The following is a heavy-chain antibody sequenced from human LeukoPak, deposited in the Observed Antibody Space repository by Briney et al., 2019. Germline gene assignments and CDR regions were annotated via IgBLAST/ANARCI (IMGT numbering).Heavy chain of an antibody. J-gene: IGHJ4*02. V-gene: IGHV4-34*01. CDR1: GGSFSGYY. CDR2: INHSGNT. Sequence: SETLSLTCAVYGGSFSGYYWSWIRQPPGKGLEWIGEINHSGNTNYNPSLKSRVTISVDTSKNQFSLKLSSVTAADTAVYYCARVSIVGATANYFDYWGQGTLVTVSS. D-gene: IGHD1-26*01. CDR3: ARVSIVGATANYFDY.